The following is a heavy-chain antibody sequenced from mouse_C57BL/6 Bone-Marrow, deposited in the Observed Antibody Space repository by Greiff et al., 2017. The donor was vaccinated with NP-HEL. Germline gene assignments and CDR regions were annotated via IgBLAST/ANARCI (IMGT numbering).Heavy chain of an antibody. CDR3: ARIAYYGSSYGWYFDV. CDR2: IWWDDDK. CDR1: GFSLSTFGMG. J-gene: IGHJ1*03. D-gene: IGHD1-1*01. Sequence: QVTLKESGPGILQPSQTLSLTCSFSGFSLSTFGMGVGWIRQPSGKGLEWLAHIWWDDDKYYNPALKSRLTISKDTSKNQVFLKIANVDTADTATYYCARIAYYGSSYGWYFDVWGTGTTVTVSS. V-gene: IGHV8-8*01.